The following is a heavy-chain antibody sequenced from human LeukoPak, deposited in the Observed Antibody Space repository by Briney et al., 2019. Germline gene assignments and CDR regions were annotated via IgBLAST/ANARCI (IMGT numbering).Heavy chain of an antibody. D-gene: IGHD3-10*01. CDR1: GGSISSYY. CDR2: IYTSGST. J-gene: IGHJ6*02. CDR3: ARLTSAAAFDP. Sequence: SETLSLTCTVSGGSISSYYWSWIRQPPGKGLEWIGYIYTSGSTNYNPSLKSRVTISVDTSKNQFSLKLSSVTAADTAVYYCARLTSAAAFDPWGQGTTVTVSS. V-gene: IGHV4-4*09.